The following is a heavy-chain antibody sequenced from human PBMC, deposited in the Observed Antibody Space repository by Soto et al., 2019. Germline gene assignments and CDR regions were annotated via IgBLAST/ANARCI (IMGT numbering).Heavy chain of an antibody. CDR2: ISGSGGSK. Sequence: EVQLLESGGGLVQPGGSLRLSCAASGFTFSSYAMSWVRQAPGKGLEWVSAISGSGGSKYYADSVKGRFTISRDNSKNTLYLQMNSLRAEDTAVYYCAKGPGGIAVAGPYFDYWGQGTLVTVSS. CDR3: AKGPGGIAVAGPYFDY. V-gene: IGHV3-23*01. D-gene: IGHD6-19*01. CDR1: GFTFSSYA. J-gene: IGHJ4*02.